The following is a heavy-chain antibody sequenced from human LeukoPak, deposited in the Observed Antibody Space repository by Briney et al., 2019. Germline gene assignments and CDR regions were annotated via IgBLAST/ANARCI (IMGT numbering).Heavy chain of an antibody. CDR2: ISYDGSNK. CDR1: GFTFSSYA. D-gene: IGHD5-12*01. J-gene: IGHJ4*02. CDR3: ARTSGAGYDDY. V-gene: IGHV3-30-3*01. Sequence: GGCLRLSCAASGFTFSSYAMHWVRQAPGKGLEWVAVISYDGSNKYYADSVKGRFTISRDNSKNTLYLQMNSLRAEDTAVYYCARTSGAGYDDYWGQGTLVTVSS.